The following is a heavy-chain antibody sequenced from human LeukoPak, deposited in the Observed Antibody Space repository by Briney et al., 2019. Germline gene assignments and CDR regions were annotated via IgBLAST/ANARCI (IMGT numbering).Heavy chain of an antibody. D-gene: IGHD2-2*02. J-gene: IGHJ4*02. CDR3: ARGIPLGY. CDR2: ISSSSSYI. CDR1: GFTFSSYT. V-gene: IGHV3-21*01. Sequence: GGPLRLSFAASGFTFSSYTMNWVRQAPGKGLEWVSSISSSSSYIYYADSVKGRFTISRDNAKNSLYLQMNSLRAEDTAVYYCARGIPLGYWGQGTLVTVSS.